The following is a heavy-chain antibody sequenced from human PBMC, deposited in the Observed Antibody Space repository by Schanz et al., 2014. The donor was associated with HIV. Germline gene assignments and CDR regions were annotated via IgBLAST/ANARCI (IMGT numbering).Heavy chain of an antibody. CDR1: GFTFSNYG. D-gene: IGHD3-22*01. CDR2: ISYDGTNK. CDR3: AKDRNYYESKYRGKGNYYYYYGMDV. Sequence: QVQLVESGGGVVQPGRSLRLSWAASGFTFSNYGMHWVRQAPGKGLGGVAVISYDGTNKYYADPAKGRFTISRDNSKNTLYLQMKSLRPEDRAVYYCAKDRNYYESKYRGKGNYYYYYGMDVWGQGTTVTVSS. J-gene: IGHJ6*02. V-gene: IGHV3-30*18.